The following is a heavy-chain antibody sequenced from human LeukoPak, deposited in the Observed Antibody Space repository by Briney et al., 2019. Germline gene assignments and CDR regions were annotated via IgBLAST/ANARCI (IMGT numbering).Heavy chain of an antibody. J-gene: IGHJ4*02. CDR3: ARAGDYYDSSGYYYYFDY. CDR2: ISSSSSYI. V-gene: IGHV3-21*01. CDR1: GFTFSSYS. Sequence: GGSLRLSCAASGFTFSSYSMNWVRQAPGKGLDWVSSISSSSSYIYYADSVKGRFTISRDNAKNSLYLQMNSLRAEDTAVYYCARAGDYYDSSGYYYYFDYWGQGTLVTVSP. D-gene: IGHD3-22*01.